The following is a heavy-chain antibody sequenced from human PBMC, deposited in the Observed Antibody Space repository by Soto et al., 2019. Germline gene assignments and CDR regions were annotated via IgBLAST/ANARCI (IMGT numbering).Heavy chain of an antibody. V-gene: IGHV2-5*02. CDR3: ARALGSWGAYYFDY. J-gene: IGHJ4*02. D-gene: IGHD3-16*01. CDR2: IYWDDDK. Sequence: QITLKESGPTLVKPTQTLTLTCTVSGFSLNTYGVGVGWIRQPPGKALEWLALIYWDDDKRYSPSLKSRLTITKDTPKNPVVLTMTNMDPVDTVTYYCARALGSWGAYYFDYWGQGTLVTVSS. CDR1: GFSLNTYGVG.